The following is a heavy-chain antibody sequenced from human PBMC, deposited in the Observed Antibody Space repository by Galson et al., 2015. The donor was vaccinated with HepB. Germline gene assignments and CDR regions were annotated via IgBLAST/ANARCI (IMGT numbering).Heavy chain of an antibody. Sequence: SVKVSCKASGYTFTSFAIHWVRQAPGQRLEWMGWINVGNGNTRYSQNFQGRVTISRDTSASTACMELSSLRSEDTAFYYCAREKTTIFGLFTETLNWFDPWGQGTLVTVSS. D-gene: IGHD3-3*01. CDR1: GYTFTSFA. CDR3: AREKTTIFGLFTETLNWFDP. V-gene: IGHV1-3*01. J-gene: IGHJ5*02. CDR2: INVGNGNT.